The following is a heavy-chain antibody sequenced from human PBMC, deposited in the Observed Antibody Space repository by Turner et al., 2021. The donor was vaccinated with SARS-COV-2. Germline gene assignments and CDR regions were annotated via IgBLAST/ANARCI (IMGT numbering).Heavy chain of an antibody. CDR2: ISAYKGNT. CDR3: ARDLEVRVGEFPLDY. CDR1: GYTFTSYG. Sequence: QVQLGQSGAEVKKPGASVKVSCKSSGYTFTSYGISWVRQAPGQGLEWMGWISAYKGNTNYAQKLQGRVTMTTDTSTSTAYMELRSLRSDDTAVYYCARDLEVRVGEFPLDYWGQGTLGTVS. J-gene: IGHJ4*02. D-gene: IGHD3-10*01. V-gene: IGHV1-18*01.